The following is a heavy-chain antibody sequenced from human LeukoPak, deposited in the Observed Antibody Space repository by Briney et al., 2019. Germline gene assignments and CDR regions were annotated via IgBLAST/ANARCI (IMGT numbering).Heavy chain of an antibody. Sequence: PGGSLRLSCAASGFTFSSYNMNWVRQAPGTGLEWASYISSSSSTRYYADSVKGRFTISRDNAKNSLYLQMNSLRDEDTAVYYCARGYYASGTYTFDYWGQGTLVTVSS. CDR1: GFTFSSYN. CDR3: ARGYYASGTYTFDY. J-gene: IGHJ4*02. CDR2: ISSSSSTR. D-gene: IGHD3-10*01. V-gene: IGHV3-48*02.